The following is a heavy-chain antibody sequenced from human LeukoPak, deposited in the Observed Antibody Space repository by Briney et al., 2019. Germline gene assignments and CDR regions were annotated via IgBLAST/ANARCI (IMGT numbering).Heavy chain of an antibody. J-gene: IGHJ3*02. CDR1: GYTFTGYY. CDR3: AIDGQGYYDSSGYHPRAFDI. D-gene: IGHD3-22*01. Sequence: ASLKVSCKASGYTFTGYYMHWVRQAPGQGLEWMGWNNPNSGGTNYAQKFQGRVTMTRDTSISTAYMELSRLRSDDTAVYYCAIDGQGYYDSSGYHPRAFDICGQGTMVTVSS. V-gene: IGHV1-2*02. CDR2: NNPNSGGT.